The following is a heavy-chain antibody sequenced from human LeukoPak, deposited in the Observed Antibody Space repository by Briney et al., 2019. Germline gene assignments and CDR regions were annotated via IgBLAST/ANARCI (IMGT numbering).Heavy chain of an antibody. J-gene: IGHJ4*02. CDR1: GYTFTDYY. Sequence: ASVKVSCKASGYTFTDYYTHWVRQAPGQGLEWMGWMNPDSGGTNYAQKFKGRVTMTRDTSINTAYRDLRRLTSDDTAIYYCTTRGGDTLMRTEAFDYWGLGTLVTVSS. CDR2: MNPDSGGT. V-gene: IGHV1-2*02. D-gene: IGHD3-16*01. CDR3: TTRGGDTLMRTEAFDY.